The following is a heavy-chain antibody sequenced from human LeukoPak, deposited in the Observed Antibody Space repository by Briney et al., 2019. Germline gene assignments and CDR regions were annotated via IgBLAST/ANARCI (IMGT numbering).Heavy chain of an antibody. V-gene: IGHV4-38-2*02. CDR3: ARVVGSLRVDAFDI. J-gene: IGHJ3*02. Sequence: SETLSLTCTVSGYSISSGYYWGWIRQPPGKGLEWIGSIYHSGSTYYNPSLKSRVTMSVDTSKNQFSLKLSSVTAADTAVYYCARVVGSLRVDAFDIWGQGTMVTVSS. CDR1: GYSISSGYY. D-gene: IGHD2-15*01. CDR2: IYHSGST.